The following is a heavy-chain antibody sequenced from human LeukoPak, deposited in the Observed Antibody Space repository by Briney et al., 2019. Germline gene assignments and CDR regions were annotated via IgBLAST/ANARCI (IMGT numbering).Heavy chain of an antibody. Sequence: SQTLSLTCTVSGGSISGGGYYWRWIRQPPGKGLEWIGYIYYSGSTNYNPSLKSRVTISVDTSKNQFSLKLSSVTAADTAVYYCARAGDSSGYYLATDYWGQGTLVTVSS. D-gene: IGHD3-22*01. CDR3: ARAGDSSGYYLATDY. J-gene: IGHJ4*02. CDR2: IYYSGST. CDR1: GGSISGGGYY. V-gene: IGHV4-61*08.